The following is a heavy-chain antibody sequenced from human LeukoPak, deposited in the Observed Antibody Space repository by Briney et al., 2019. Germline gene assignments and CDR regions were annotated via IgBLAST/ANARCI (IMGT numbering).Heavy chain of an antibody. J-gene: IGHJ4*02. D-gene: IGHD1-26*01. CDR2: IYTSGST. CDR1: GGSISSSSYY. V-gene: IGHV4-61*02. Sequence: SETLSLTCTVSGGSISSSSYYWGWIRQPAGKGLEWIGRIYTSGSTNYNPSLKSRVTMSVDTSKNQFSLKLSSVTAADTAVYYCARGVGARVWYFDYWGQGTVVTVSS. CDR3: ARGVGARVWYFDY.